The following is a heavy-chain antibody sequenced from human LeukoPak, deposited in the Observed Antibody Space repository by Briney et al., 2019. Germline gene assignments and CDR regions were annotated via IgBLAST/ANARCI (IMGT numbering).Heavy chain of an antibody. CDR3: ARVVSGSIIQQTNNWFDP. J-gene: IGHJ5*02. D-gene: IGHD3-10*01. Sequence: VASVKVSCKASGYTFGTSGITWVRQAPGQGLEWMGWISGNNGNTDYVKKLQGRVTMTTDTSTSTVYMEVRGLRSDDTAVYYCARVVSGSIIQQTNNWFDPWGQGTLVTVSS. CDR1: GYTFGTSG. V-gene: IGHV1-18*01. CDR2: ISGNNGNT.